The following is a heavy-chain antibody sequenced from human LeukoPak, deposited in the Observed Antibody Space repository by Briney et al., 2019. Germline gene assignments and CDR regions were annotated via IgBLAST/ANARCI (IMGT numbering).Heavy chain of an antibody. CDR2: INPNSGGT. CDR1: GYTFTGYY. D-gene: IGHD2-8*01. V-gene: IGHV1-2*02. Sequence: VASVKVSCKASGYTFTGYYMHWVRQAPGQGLEWMGWINPNSGGTNYAQKFQGRVTMTRDTSISTAYMELSRLRSDDTAVYYCARTYCTNGVCYPYYYYYMDVWDKGTTVTVSS. J-gene: IGHJ6*03. CDR3: ARTYCTNGVCYPYYYYYMDV.